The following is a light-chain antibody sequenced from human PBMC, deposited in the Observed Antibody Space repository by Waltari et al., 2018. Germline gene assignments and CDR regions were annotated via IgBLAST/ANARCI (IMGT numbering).Light chain of an antibody. CDR2: GAS. CDR1: QSVSRA. CDR3: QHYVRLPAT. V-gene: IGKV3-20*01. J-gene: IGKJ1*01. Sequence: EIVLTQSPGSLSSSPGERVTLSCRASQSVSRALAWYQQKPGLAPRLLIFGASNRATGIPDRFSGSGSETDFSLTISRLEPEDFAVYYCQHYVRLPATFGRGTKVEIK.